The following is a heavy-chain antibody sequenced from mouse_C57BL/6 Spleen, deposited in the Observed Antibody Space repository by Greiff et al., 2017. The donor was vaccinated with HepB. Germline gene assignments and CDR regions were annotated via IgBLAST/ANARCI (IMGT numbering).Heavy chain of an antibody. CDR2: ISYDGSN. CDR1: GYSITSGYY. V-gene: IGHV3-6*01. D-gene: IGHD1-1*01. CDR3: ARGYYYGSSYDWYAMDY. Sequence: EVKLVESGPGLVKPSQSLSLTCSVTGYSITSGYYWNWIRQFPGNKLEWMGYISYDGSNNYNPSLKNRISITRDTSKNQFFLKLNSVTTEDTATYYCARGYYYGSSYDWYAMDYWGQGTSVTVSS. J-gene: IGHJ4*01.